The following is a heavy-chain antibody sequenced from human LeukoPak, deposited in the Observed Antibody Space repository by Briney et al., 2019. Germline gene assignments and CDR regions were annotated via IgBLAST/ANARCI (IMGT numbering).Heavy chain of an antibody. V-gene: IGHV3-48*03. D-gene: IGHD4-17*01. J-gene: IGHJ6*03. CDR2: ISSSGSTI. CDR3: AKADNDYAWYYYMDV. CDR1: GFTFSSYE. Sequence: LAGGSLRLSCAASGFTFSSYEMNWVRQAPGKGLEWVSYISSSGSTIYYADSVKGRFTISRDNAKNSLYLQMNSLRAEDTAVYYCAKADNDYAWYYYMDVWGKGTTVTVSS.